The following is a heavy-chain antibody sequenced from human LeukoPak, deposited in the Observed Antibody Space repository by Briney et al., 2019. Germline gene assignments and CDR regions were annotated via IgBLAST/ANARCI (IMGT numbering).Heavy chain of an antibody. CDR3: AREAGMDV. J-gene: IGHJ6*02. Sequence: PGGSLRLSCAASGFTFDDYAMHWVRQAPGKGLEWVSLISGDGGSTYYADSVKGRFTISRDNAKNSLYLQMNSLRAEDTAVYYCAREAGMDVWGQGTTVTVSS. CDR2: ISGDGGST. V-gene: IGHV3-43*02. CDR1: GFTFDDYA.